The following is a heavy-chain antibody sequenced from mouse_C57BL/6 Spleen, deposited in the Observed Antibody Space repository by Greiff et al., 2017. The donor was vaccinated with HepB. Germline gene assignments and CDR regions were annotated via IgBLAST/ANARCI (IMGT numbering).Heavy chain of an antibody. D-gene: IGHD1-1*01. CDR2: ISYDGSN. J-gene: IGHJ2*01. Sequence: EVKLQESGPGLVKPSQSLSLTCSVTGYSITSGYYWNWIRQCPGNKLEWMGYISYDGSNNYNPSLKNRISITRDTSKNQLFLKLNSVTTEDTAPYYCARGAITTVVAPFDYWGQGTTLTVSS. CDR3: ARGAITTVVAPFDY. V-gene: IGHV3-6*01. CDR1: GYSITSGYY.